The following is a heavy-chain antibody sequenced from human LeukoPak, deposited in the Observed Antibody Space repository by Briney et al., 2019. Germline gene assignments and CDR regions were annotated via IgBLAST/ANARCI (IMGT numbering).Heavy chain of an antibody. J-gene: IGHJ4*02. V-gene: IGHV4-4*09. D-gene: IGHD5-18*01. Sequence: SETLSLTCTVSGGSISNYYWSWIRQPPGKGLEWIGYIYTSGNTNSNPSLKSRVTMSVGTSKNQFSLKLSSVTAADTAVYYCARAGYSYGFPHPSGPYYFDYWGQGTLVTVSS. CDR1: GGSISNYY. CDR2: IYTSGNT. CDR3: ARAGYSYGFPHPSGPYYFDY.